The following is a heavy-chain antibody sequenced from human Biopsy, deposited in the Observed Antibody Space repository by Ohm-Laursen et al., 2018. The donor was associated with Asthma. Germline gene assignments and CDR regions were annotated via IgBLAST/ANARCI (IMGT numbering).Heavy chain of an antibody. V-gene: IGHV3-15*01. CDR3: TTGIDY. J-gene: IGHJ4*02. CDR2: IKSKTDGGTT. Sequence: SLRLSCTAPGFTFGDYWMSWVRQVPGKGLEWVGRIKSKTDGGTTDYAAPVKGRFTISRDDSKNTLYLQMNSLKTEDTAVYYCTTGIDYWGQGTLVTVSS. CDR1: GFTFGDYW.